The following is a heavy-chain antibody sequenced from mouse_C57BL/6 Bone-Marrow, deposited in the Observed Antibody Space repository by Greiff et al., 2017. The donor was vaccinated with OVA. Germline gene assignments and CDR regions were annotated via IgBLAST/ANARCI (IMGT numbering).Heavy chain of an antibody. Sequence: QVQLQQPGAELVMPGASVKLSCKASGYTFTSYWMHWVKQRPGQGLEWIGEIDPSDSYTNYNQKFKGKSTLTVDKSSSTAYMQLSSLTSEDSAVYYGASEAGMSLFAYWGRGTLVTVSA. J-gene: IGHJ3*01. D-gene: IGHD1-2*01. CDR3: ASEAGMSLFAY. V-gene: IGHV1-69*01. CDR2: IDPSDSYT. CDR1: GYTFTSYW.